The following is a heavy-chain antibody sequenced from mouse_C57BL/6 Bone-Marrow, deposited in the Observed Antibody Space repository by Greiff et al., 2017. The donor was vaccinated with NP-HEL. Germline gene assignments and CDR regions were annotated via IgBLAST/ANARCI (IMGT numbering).Heavy chain of an antibody. CDR3: ARPSYYSNYDY. D-gene: IGHD2-5*01. V-gene: IGHV5-6*01. CDR2: ISSGGSYT. J-gene: IGHJ2*01. CDR1: GFTFSSYG. Sequence: EVQRVESGGDLVKPGGSLKLSCAASGFTFSSYGMSWVRQTPDKRLEWVATISSGGSYTYYPDSVKGRFTISRDNAKNTLYLQMSSLKSEDTAMYYCARPSYYSNYDYWGQGTTLTVSS.